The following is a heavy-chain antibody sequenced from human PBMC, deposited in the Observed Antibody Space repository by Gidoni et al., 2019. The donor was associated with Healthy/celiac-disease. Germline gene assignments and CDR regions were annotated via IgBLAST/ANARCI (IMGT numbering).Heavy chain of an antibody. J-gene: IGHJ4*02. V-gene: IGHV3-11*01. CDR2: IISSGSTI. D-gene: IGHD5-12*01. CDR1: GFTFSDYY. Sequence: QVQLVESGGGVVKPGGSLRLSCAASGFTFSDYYMSWIRQAPGKGLGWGSYIISSGSTIYYADSVKGRFTISRDNAKNSLYLQMDGLRAEDTAVYYCASGVVATTRPGYWGQGTLFTVSS. CDR3: ASGVVATTRPGY.